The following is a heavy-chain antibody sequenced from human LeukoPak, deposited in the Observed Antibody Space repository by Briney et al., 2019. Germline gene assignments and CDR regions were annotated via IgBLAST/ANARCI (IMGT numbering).Heavy chain of an antibody. CDR2: IYTSGST. CDR3: ARDEAKGIAAAGTKFDY. Sequence: TTSETLSLTCTVSGGSISSYYWSWIRQPAGKGLEWIGRIYTSGSTNYNPSLKSRVTMSVDTSKNQFSLKLSSVTAADTAVYYCARDEAKGIAAAGTKFDYWGQGTLVTVSS. D-gene: IGHD6-13*01. V-gene: IGHV4-4*07. CDR1: GGSISSYY. J-gene: IGHJ4*02.